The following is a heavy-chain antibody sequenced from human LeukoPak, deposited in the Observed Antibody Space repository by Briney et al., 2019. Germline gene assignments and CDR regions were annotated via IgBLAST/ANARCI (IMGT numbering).Heavy chain of an antibody. D-gene: IGHD1-7*01. CDR3: ARDSLDWNYDSNWFDP. Sequence: GGSLRLSCAASGLTFSSYWMSWVRQAPGKGLEWVANIKQDGSEKYYVDSVKGRFTISRDNAKNSLYLQMNSLRAEDTAVYYCARDSLDWNYDSNWFDPWGQGTLVTVSS. J-gene: IGHJ5*02. V-gene: IGHV3-7*01. CDR2: IKQDGSEK. CDR1: GLTFSSYW.